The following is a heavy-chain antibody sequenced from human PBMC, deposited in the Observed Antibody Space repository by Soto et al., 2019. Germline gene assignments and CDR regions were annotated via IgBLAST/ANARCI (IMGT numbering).Heavy chain of an antibody. Sequence: GESLKISCKGSGYSFTSYWISWVRQMPGKGLEWMGRIDPSDSYTNYSPSFQGHVTISADKSISTAYLQWSSLKASDTAMYYCARPYYYGSGSYYNHYYYYGMDVWGQGTTVTVSS. CDR2: IDPSDSYT. CDR1: GYSFTSYW. D-gene: IGHD3-10*01. J-gene: IGHJ6*02. V-gene: IGHV5-10-1*01. CDR3: ARPYYYGSGSYYNHYYYYGMDV.